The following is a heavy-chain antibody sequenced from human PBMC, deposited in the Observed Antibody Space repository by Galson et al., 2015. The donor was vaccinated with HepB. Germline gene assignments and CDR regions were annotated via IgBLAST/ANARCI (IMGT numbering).Heavy chain of an antibody. J-gene: IGHJ4*02. D-gene: IGHD3-22*01. CDR2: ISYDGSNK. V-gene: IGHV3-30-3*01. CDR1: GFTFSSYA. Sequence: SLRLSCAASGFTFSSYAMHWVRQAPGKGLEWVAVISYDGSNKYYADSVKGRFTISRDNSKNTLYLQMNSLRAEDTAVYYCAREYYYDSSGYLDYWGQGTLVTVSS. CDR3: AREYYYDSSGYLDY.